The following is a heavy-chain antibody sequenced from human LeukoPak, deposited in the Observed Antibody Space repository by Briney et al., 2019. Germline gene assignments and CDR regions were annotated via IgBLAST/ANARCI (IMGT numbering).Heavy chain of an antibody. D-gene: IGHD6-19*01. V-gene: IGHV3-74*01. CDR3: AGSSGRPGY. CDR2: IDNDGST. Sequence: GGSLRLSCAASVFSFNIYWMHCVRQAPGKRLEWVSRIDNDGSTRYADCVKGRFTISRDNAKKTLYQQMNSLRADDTAVYYCAGSSGRPGYWGQGPLV. J-gene: IGHJ4*02. CDR1: VFSFNIYW.